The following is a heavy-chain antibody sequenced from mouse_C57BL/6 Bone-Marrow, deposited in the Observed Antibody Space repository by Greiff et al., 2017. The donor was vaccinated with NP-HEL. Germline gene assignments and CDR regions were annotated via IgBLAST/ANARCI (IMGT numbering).Heavy chain of an antibody. CDR2: IYPGSGST. D-gene: IGHD1-1*01. Sequence: QVQLQQPGAELVKPGASVKMSCKASGYTFTSYWITWVKQRPGQGLEWIGDIYPGSGSTNYNEKFKSKATLTVDTSSSTACMQLSSLTSEDSAVYYCARSSYYYGSSYDYWGQGTTLTVSS. V-gene: IGHV1-55*01. J-gene: IGHJ2*01. CDR3: ARSSYYYGSSYDY. CDR1: GYTFTSYW.